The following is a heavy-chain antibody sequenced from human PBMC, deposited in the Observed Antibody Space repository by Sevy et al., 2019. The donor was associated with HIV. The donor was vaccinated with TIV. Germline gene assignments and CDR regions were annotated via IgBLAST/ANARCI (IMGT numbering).Heavy chain of an antibody. CDR2: IKTKTYSGTT. Sequence: GGSLRLSCTASGFTFGDYAMSWFRQAPGRGLEWVGFIKTKTYSGTTEYAASVKGRFIISRDDSKNIAYLQMNSLKTEDTAVYSCTRDLYGSGWFYFDYWGQGTLVTVSS. CDR1: GFTFGDYA. V-gene: IGHV3-49*03. D-gene: IGHD6-19*01. J-gene: IGHJ4*02. CDR3: TRDLYGSGWFYFDY.